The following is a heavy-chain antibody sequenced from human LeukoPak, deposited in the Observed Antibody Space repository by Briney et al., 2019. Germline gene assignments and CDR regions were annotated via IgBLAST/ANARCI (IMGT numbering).Heavy chain of an antibody. J-gene: IGHJ4*02. V-gene: IGHV4-39*07. Sequence: GSLRLSCAASGFTFSSYAMSWIRQPPGKGLEWIGSIYYSGSTYYNPSLKSRVTISVDTSKNQFSLKLSSVTAADTAVYYCARELGGNTDYWGQGTLVTVSS. CDR2: IYYSGST. D-gene: IGHD4-23*01. CDR3: ARELGGNTDY. CDR1: GFTFSSYA.